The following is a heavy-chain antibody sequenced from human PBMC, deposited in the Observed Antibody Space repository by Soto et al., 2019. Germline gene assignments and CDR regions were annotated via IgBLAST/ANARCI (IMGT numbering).Heavy chain of an antibody. V-gene: IGHV4-59*01. J-gene: IGHJ5*02. CDR1: GAPISGFY. Sequence: SETLSLTCTVSGAPISGFYWSWIRQPPGKELEWIGHVYYTGSTNYNSALKSRVTISLDTSKNQFSLSLSSVTTADTAVYYWARRRDGYTGVWFGPWGQGTLVTVAS. CDR3: ARRRDGYTGVWFGP. CDR2: VYYTGST. D-gene: IGHD5-12*01.